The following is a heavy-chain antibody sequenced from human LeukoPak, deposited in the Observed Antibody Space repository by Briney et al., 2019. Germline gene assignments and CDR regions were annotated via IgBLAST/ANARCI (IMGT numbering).Heavy chain of an antibody. J-gene: IGHJ4*02. Sequence: PGGSLRLSCAGSGFTFSRYSMNWVRQAPGQGLEWVSSISGSSTYIFYADSVKGRFTISRDDAKNSLYLQMNSLRAEDTAVYYCSRFETRGLQSEDDWGQGTLVTVSS. CDR1: GFTFSRYS. CDR2: ISGSSTYI. V-gene: IGHV3-21*01. CDR3: SRFETRGLQSEDD. D-gene: IGHD4-11*01.